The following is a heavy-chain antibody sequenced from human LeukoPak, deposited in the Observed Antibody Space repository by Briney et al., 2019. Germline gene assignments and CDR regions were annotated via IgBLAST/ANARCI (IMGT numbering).Heavy chain of an antibody. J-gene: IGHJ4*02. CDR2: MNPNSGNT. D-gene: IGHD2-15*01. V-gene: IGHV1-8*01. CDR1: AYTFASYD. CDR3: ARGAPGSYCSGCSCPYFDY. Sequence: ASVKVSCKASAYTFASYDINWVRQATGQGLEWMGWMNPNSGNTGYAQKFQGRVTMTRNTSISTAYMELSSLRSEDTAVYYCARGAPGSYCSGCSCPYFDYWGQGTLISVSS.